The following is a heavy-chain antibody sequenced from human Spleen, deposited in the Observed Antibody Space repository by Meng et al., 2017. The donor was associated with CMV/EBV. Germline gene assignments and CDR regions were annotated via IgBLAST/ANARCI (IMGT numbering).Heavy chain of an antibody. J-gene: IGHJ4*02. CDR3: TTDGWSSSGDY. CDR2: IKSKTDGGTT. Sequence: GESLKISCAASGFTFSNAWMSWVRQAPGKGLEWVGRIKSKTDGGTTDYAAPVKGRFTISRDDSKNTLYLQMNSLKTEDTAVYYCTTDGWSSSGDYWGQGTLVTVSS. D-gene: IGHD6-6*01. CDR1: GFTFSNAW. V-gene: IGHV3-15*01.